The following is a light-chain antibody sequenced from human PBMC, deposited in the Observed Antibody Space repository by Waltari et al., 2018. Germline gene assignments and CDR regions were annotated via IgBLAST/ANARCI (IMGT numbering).Light chain of an antibody. CDR1: SGSFAGNS. V-gene: IGLV6-57*03. CDR3: QSYDYSTWI. Sequence: NFVLTQPQSVSESPGKTVTISCTRSSGSFAGNSVQWYQLRPGSAPTTVIYADDQRPSGVPYRFSGSIDRSSNSASLTISGLKTEDEADYYCQSYDYSTWIFGGGTKLTVL. CDR2: ADD. J-gene: IGLJ3*02.